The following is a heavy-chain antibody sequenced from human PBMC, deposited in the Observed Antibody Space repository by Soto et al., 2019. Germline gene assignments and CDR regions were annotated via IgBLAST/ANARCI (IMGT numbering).Heavy chain of an antibody. CDR3: ARINGGSPDF. CDR1: GGSMNAHF. Sequence: NPSETLSLTCTVSGGSMNAHFWSWIRQSAGKGLEWIGHIYISGTTMYNPSLKSRVTMSVDPPKNQLSLKLTSVTAADTAVYYCARINGGSPDFWGQGTLVTV. J-gene: IGHJ4*02. CDR2: IYISGTT. D-gene: IGHD2-15*01. V-gene: IGHV4-4*07.